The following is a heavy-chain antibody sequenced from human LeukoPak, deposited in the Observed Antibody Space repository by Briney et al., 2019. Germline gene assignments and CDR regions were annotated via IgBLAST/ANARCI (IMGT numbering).Heavy chain of an antibody. D-gene: IGHD3-10*01. CDR1: GGTFSSYA. J-gene: IGHJ3*02. Sequence: ASVKVSCKASGGTFSSYAISWVRQAPGQGLEWMGGIIPIFGTANYAQKFQGRVTITTDESTSTAYMELSSLRSEDTAVYYCARDGPPDYYGSGSHLAFDIWGQGTMVTVSS. CDR3: ARDGPPDYYGSGSHLAFDI. CDR2: IIPIFGTA. V-gene: IGHV1-69*05.